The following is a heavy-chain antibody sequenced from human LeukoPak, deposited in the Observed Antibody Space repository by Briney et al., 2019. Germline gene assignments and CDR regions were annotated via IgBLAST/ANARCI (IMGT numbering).Heavy chain of an antibody. CDR3: ARDLTSSVWDPSDY. V-gene: IGHV3-21*01. CDR2: ISSSSSYI. J-gene: IGHJ4*02. D-gene: IGHD6-19*01. CDR1: GFTFSSYS. Sequence: GGSLRLSCAASGFTFSSYSMNWVRQAPGKGLEWVSSISSSSSYIYYADSVKGRFTISRDNAKNSLYLQMNSLRAEDTAVYYCARDLTSSVWDPSDYWGQGTLVTVSS.